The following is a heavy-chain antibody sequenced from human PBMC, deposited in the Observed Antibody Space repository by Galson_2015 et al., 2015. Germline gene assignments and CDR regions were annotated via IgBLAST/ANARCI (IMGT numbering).Heavy chain of an antibody. D-gene: IGHD3-10*01. CDR1: GFTFSSYG. CDR2: ISYDGSNK. J-gene: IGHJ5*02. V-gene: IGHV3-30*18. Sequence: SLRLSCAASGFTFSSYGMHWVRQAPGKGLGWVAVISYDGSNKYYADSVKGRFTISRDNSKNTLYLQMNSLRAEDTAVYYCAKDQVDYGSGSPRFDPWGQGTLVTVSS. CDR3: AKDQVDYGSGSPRFDP.